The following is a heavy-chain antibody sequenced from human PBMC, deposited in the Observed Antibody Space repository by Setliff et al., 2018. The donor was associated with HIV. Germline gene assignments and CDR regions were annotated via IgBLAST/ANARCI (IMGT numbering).Heavy chain of an antibody. CDR3: AKDRGQCFDL. D-gene: IGHD3-10*01. CDR1: GASTNAYF. J-gene: IGHJ2*01. Sequence: SETLSLTCNVSGASTNAYFLSWVRHPAGKGLEWIGHIYTSGITNHNPSLRSRVTMSVDTSKKQLSLRLTSVSAADTAVYYCAKDRGQCFDLWGRGTLVTVSS. CDR2: IYTSGIT. V-gene: IGHV4-4*07.